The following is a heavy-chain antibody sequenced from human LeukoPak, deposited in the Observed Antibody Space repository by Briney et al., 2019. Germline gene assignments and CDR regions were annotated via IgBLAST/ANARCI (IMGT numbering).Heavy chain of an antibody. CDR1: GFTFNNFG. Sequence: PGGSLRLSCAASGFTFNNFGMHWVRQAPGKGLEWVSVIPYSGSVQFYADSVKGRFTISRDASKNTVHLQMNSLRVEDTAVYYCARSPRDSRDWTGTLDYWGQGALVTVSS. D-gene: IGHD3-22*01. J-gene: IGHJ4*02. CDR3: ARSPRDSRDWTGTLDY. V-gene: IGHV3-30*03. CDR2: IPYSGSVQ.